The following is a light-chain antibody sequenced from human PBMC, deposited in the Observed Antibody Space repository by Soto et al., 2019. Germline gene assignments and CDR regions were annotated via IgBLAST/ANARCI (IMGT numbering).Light chain of an antibody. J-gene: IGKJ3*01. Sequence: EIVLTQSPATLSLSPGERATLSCRSSRSVSRYLAWYQQKPGQAPRLLIFDASNRATGIPARFSGSGSGTDFTLSISSLEPEDFAVYYCQQRSSWPFTFGPGTKVDIK. CDR1: RSVSRY. V-gene: IGKV3-11*01. CDR2: DAS. CDR3: QQRSSWPFT.